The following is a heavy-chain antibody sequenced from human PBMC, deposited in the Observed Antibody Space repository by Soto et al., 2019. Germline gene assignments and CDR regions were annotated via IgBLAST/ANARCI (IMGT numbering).Heavy chain of an antibody. CDR1: GGSISSSNW. CDR2: IYHGGST. CDR3: ARDVSTYYDILTGYFPRTGFDP. J-gene: IGHJ5*02. Sequence: PSETLSLTCAVSGGSISSSNWWSWVRQPPGKGLEWIGEIYHGGSTNYNPSLKSRVTISVDKSKNQFSLKLSSVTAADTAVYYCARDVSTYYDILTGYFPRTGFDPWGQGTLVTVSS. D-gene: IGHD3-9*01. V-gene: IGHV4-4*02.